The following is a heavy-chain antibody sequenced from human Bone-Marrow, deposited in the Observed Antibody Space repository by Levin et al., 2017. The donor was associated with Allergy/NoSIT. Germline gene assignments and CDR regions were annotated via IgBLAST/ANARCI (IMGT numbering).Heavy chain of an antibody. CDR2: ISYDGSNN. J-gene: IGHJ4*02. V-gene: IGHV3-30-3*01. Sequence: LSLTCAASGFTFSNYALHWVRQAPGKGLEWVAVISYDGSNNYYADSVKGRFTISRDTSKNTLYLQMNTLRTEDTAVYYCARGGNYDYIWGTYRPMTIDYWGQGTLVTVSS. D-gene: IGHD3-16*02. CDR3: ARGGNYDYIWGTYRPMTIDY. CDR1: GFTFSNYA.